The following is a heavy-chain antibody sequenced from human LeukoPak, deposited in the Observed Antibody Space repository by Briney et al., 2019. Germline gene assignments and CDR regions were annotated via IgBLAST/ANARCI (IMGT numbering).Heavy chain of an antibody. CDR3: ARSVRSERDFDY. CDR2: IYYSGST. D-gene: IGHD5/OR15-5a*01. Sequence: KTSETLSLTCTVAGGSISRYYWRWIRQPPGKGLEWIGYIYYSGSTNYNPSLKSRVTISVDTSKNQFSLELSSVTAADTAVYYCARSVRSERDFDYWGQGTLVTVSS. V-gene: IGHV4-59*01. CDR1: GGSISRYY. J-gene: IGHJ4*02.